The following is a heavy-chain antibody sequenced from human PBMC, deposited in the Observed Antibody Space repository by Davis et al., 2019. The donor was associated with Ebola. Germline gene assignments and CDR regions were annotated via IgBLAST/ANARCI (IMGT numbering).Heavy chain of an antibody. CDR3: ARDFDY. Sequence: MPSETLSLTCTVSGGSMRSSYWSWIRQPPGKGLEWIGYIYYSGTTTYNPSLKSRVTISLDTSRNQFSLQLTSVTAADTAVYYCARDFDYWGQGTLVTVSS. V-gene: IGHV4-59*01. CDR2: IYYSGTT. J-gene: IGHJ4*02. CDR1: GGSMRSSY.